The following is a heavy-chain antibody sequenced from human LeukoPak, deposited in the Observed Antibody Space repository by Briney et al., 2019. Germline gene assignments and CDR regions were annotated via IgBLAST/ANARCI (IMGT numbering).Heavy chain of an antibody. Sequence: GASVKVSCKASGYTFTSYDINWVRQATGQGLEWMGWMNPNSGNTGYAQKFQGRVTITADKSTSTAYMELSSLRSEDTAVYYCARDRLYYDFWSGPNWFDPWGQGTLVTVSS. D-gene: IGHD3-3*01. V-gene: IGHV1-8*01. CDR3: ARDRLYYDFWSGPNWFDP. CDR2: MNPNSGNT. J-gene: IGHJ5*02. CDR1: GYTFTSYD.